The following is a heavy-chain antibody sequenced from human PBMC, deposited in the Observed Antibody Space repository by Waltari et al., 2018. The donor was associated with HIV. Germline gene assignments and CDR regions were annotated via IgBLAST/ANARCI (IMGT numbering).Heavy chain of an antibody. D-gene: IGHD6-19*01. CDR3: ARDTVISGWFWYFDV. J-gene: IGHJ2*01. V-gene: IGHV3-30*17. CDR1: GFTFSSYA. CDR2: ISYDGSKK. Sequence: QVQLVESGGGVVQPGRSLRLSCVGSGFTFSSYAVHWIRQAPGKGLGWVAVISYDGSKKYYADSVKGRFTISRDNSRNTLSLQMNGLRVEDTALYYCARDTVISGWFWYFDVWGRGTPVTVSS.